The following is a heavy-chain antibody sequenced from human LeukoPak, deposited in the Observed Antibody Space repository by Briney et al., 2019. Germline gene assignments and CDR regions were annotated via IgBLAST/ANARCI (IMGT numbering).Heavy chain of an antibody. CDR3: AKDEYCGGDCYIQH. V-gene: IGHV3-23*01. D-gene: IGHD2-21*02. CDR1: GFTFSSFS. J-gene: IGHJ1*01. Sequence: GGSLRLSCAASGFTFSSFSMNWVRQAPGKGLEWVSAISGSGGSTYYADSVKGRFTISRDNSKNTLYLQMNSLRAEDTAVYYCAKDEYCGGDCYIQHWGQGTLVTVSS. CDR2: ISGSGGST.